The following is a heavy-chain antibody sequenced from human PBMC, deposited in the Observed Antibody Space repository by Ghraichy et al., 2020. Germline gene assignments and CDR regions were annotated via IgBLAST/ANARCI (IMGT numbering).Heavy chain of an antibody. J-gene: IGHJ4*02. CDR1: GFTFSSYA. V-gene: IGHV3-30-3*01. Sequence: GGSLRLSCAASGFTFSSYAMHWVHQAPGKGLEWVAVISYDGSNKYYADSVKGRFTISRDNSKNTLYLQMNSLRAEDTAVYYCARGYDILTSSFDYWGQGTLVTVSS. CDR3: ARGYDILTSSFDY. CDR2: ISYDGSNK. D-gene: IGHD3-9*01.